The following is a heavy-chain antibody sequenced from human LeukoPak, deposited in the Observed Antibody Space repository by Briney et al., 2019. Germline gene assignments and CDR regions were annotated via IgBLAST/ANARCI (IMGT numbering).Heavy chain of an antibody. CDR3: ARKGYSDKKSFDY. D-gene: IGHD6-13*01. V-gene: IGHV1-3*01. CDR2: INAGNGNT. Sequence: GASVKVSCKASGYTFTSYAMHWLRQAPGQRLEWMGWINAGNGNTKYSQKFQGRVTITRDTSASTAYMELSSLRSEDTAVYYCARKGYSDKKSFDYWGQGALVTVSS. CDR1: GYTFTSYA. J-gene: IGHJ4*02.